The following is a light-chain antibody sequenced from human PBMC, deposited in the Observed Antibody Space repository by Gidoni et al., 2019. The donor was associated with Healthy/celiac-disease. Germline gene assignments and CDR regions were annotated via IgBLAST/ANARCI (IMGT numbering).Light chain of an antibody. CDR3: QQYNNWPHT. V-gene: IGKV3-15*01. CDR1: QSVSSN. CDR2: GAS. J-gene: IGKJ4*01. Sequence: EIVLTQSPATLSVSPGERATLSCSASQSVSSNLAWYQQKPGQAPRLLIYGASTRATGIPARFSGSGSGTEFTLTISSLQAEDLAVYYCQQYNNWPHTFGGGTKVEIK.